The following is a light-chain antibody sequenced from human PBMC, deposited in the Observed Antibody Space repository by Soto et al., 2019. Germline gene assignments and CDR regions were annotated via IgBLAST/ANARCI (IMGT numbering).Light chain of an antibody. J-gene: IGKJ1*01. V-gene: IGKV3-20*01. Sequence: EIVLTQSPGTLSLSPWERATLSCRASQSVSSSYLAWYQQKPGQAPRLLISGASGRATGIPDRFSGSGSGTDFTLTISRLEPEDFAVYYCQQYGSSLWTFGQGTKVDIK. CDR1: QSVSSSY. CDR2: GAS. CDR3: QQYGSSLWT.